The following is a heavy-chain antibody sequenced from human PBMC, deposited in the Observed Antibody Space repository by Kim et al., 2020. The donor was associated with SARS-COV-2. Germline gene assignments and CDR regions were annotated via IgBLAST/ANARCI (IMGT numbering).Heavy chain of an antibody. D-gene: IGHD4-17*01. CDR2: ISGSGGST. Sequence: GGSLRLSCAASGFTFSSYAMSWVRQAPGKGLEWVSAISGSGGSTYYADSVKGRFTISRDNSKNTLYLQMNSLRAEDTAVYYCAKDWHDYGETKTKFDYWGQGTLVTVSS. J-gene: IGHJ4*02. V-gene: IGHV3-23*01. CDR3: AKDWHDYGETKTKFDY. CDR1: GFTFSSYA.